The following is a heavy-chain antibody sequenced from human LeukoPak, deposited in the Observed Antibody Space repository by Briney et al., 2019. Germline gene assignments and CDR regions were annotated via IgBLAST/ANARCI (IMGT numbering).Heavy chain of an antibody. V-gene: IGHV3-23*01. D-gene: IGHD5-24*01. CDR1: GFTISSYW. Sequence: PGGSLRLSCEASGFTISSYWMSWVRQAPGKGLEWVSAISGSGGSTYYADSVKGRFTISRDNSKNTLYLQMNSLRAEDTAVYYCAKSIQQGWLQPPYYYYGMDVWGQGTTVTVSS. CDR2: ISGSGGST. CDR3: AKSIQQGWLQPPYYYYGMDV. J-gene: IGHJ6*02.